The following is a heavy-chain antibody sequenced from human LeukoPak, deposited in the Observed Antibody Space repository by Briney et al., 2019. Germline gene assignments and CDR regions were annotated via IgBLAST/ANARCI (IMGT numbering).Heavy chain of an antibody. CDR2: IYYSGST. J-gene: IGHJ3*02. Sequence: SETLSLTCTVSGGSISSYYWSWIRQPPGKGLEWIAYIYYSGSTNYNPSLKSRVTISVDTSKNQFSLKLSSVTAADTAVYYCARGDIVVVPAAMGAFDIWGQGTMATVSS. V-gene: IGHV4-59*01. D-gene: IGHD2-2*01. CDR1: GGSISSYY. CDR3: ARGDIVVVPAAMGAFDI.